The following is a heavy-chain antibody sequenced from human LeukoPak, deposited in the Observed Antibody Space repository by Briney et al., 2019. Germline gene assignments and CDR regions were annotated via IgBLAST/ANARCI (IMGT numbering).Heavy chain of an antibody. D-gene: IGHD6-19*01. CDR2: IKGDASEK. CDR1: GFPFSSYW. J-gene: IGHJ5*02. Sequence: GGSLRLSCAASGFPFSSYWITWVRQAPGKGLECVAHIKGDASEKYYLDSVKGRFTISRDNAKNSLYLQMNSLRAEDTAVYYCARQAGVTWGQGTLVTVSS. V-gene: IGHV3-7*01. CDR3: ARQAGVT.